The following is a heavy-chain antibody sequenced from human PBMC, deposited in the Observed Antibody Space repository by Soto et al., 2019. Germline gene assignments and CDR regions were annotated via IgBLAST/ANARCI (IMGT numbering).Heavy chain of an antibody. Sequence: EVQLVESGGGLVQPGGSLRLSCAASGFTFSDSWMDWVRQAPGKGPEWVANIKQEGSEKNYVDSVKGRFTISRDNAKNSLYLQMNSLRAEDPAVYYCASLGRHGCGQGTTVTVA. V-gene: IGHV3-7*01. J-gene: IGHJ6*02. D-gene: IGHD3-16*01. CDR1: GFTFSDSW. CDR3: ASLGRHG. CDR2: IKQEGSEK.